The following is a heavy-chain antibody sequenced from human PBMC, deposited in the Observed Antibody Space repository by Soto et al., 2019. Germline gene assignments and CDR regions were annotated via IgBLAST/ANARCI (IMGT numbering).Heavy chain of an antibody. Sequence: QVQLVQSWAEVKKPGSSVKVSCKTSGGTFNKHPISWVRQAPGQGLEWMGGIIPDFAPAKYAQNFQDRVTITADECTSTGYMEVSSLGSEDTAVYYCARDAEPAAYSNGYAYYSYSMDVWGKGTTVTVSS. CDR2: IIPDFAPA. CDR3: ARDAEPAAYSNGYAYYSYSMDV. J-gene: IGHJ6*04. CDR1: GGTFNKHP. D-gene: IGHD5-18*01. V-gene: IGHV1-69*01.